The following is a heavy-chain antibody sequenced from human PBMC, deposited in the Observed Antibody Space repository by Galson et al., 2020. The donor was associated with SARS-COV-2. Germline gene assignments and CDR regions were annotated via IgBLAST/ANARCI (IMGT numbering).Heavy chain of an antibody. CDR3: TTELGGFTATRCYIYTR. CDR1: GFNFIPTW. J-gene: IGHJ4*02. Sequence: GGSLRLSCAASGFNFIPTWMSWIRQAPGKGLEWVGRIKSQGGGGTTEYAAPVKGRFTISRDDSKNMLYLQMNSLKTEDTAVYYCTTELGGFTATRCYIYTRWGQGTLVTVSS. D-gene: IGHD2-2*02. CDR2: IKSQGGGGTT. V-gene: IGHV3-15*01.